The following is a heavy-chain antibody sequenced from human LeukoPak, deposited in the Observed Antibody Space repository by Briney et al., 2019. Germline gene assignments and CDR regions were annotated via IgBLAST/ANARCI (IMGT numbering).Heavy chain of an antibody. Sequence: ASVKVSCKASGYTFTGYYMHWVRQAPGQGLEWMGWINPNSGGTNYAQKFQGRVTMTRDTSICTAYMELSRLRSDDTAVYYCARTLRYYDSSGYYGYWGQGTLVTVSS. V-gene: IGHV1-2*02. CDR2: INPNSGGT. CDR1: GYTFTGYY. CDR3: ARTLRYYDSSGYYGY. J-gene: IGHJ4*02. D-gene: IGHD3-22*01.